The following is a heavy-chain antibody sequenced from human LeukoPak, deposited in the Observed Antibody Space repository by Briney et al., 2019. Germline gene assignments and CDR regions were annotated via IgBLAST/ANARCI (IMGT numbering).Heavy chain of an antibody. J-gene: IGHJ4*02. V-gene: IGHV3-30*02. Sequence: GGSLRLSCAASGFTFSSYGMHWVRQAPGKGPEWVAFIRYDGSNKYYADSVKGRFTISRDNSKNTLYLQMNSLRAEDTAVYYCAKDYYGSGSYPYHFDYWGQGTLVTVSS. D-gene: IGHD3-10*01. CDR2: IRYDGSNK. CDR3: AKDYYGSGSYPYHFDY. CDR1: GFTFSSYG.